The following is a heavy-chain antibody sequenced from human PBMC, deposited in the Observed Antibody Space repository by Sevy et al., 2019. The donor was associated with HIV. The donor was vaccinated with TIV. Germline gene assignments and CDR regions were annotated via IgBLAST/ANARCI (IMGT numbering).Heavy chain of an antibody. CDR3: ARGATADY. J-gene: IGHJ4*02. CDR1: GFTFSSYS. V-gene: IGHV3-21*01. CDR2: ISSSSSYI. Sequence: GGSLRLSCAASGFTFSSYSMNWVRQAPGKGLEWVSSISSSSSYIYYADSVKGRFTMSRDNSKNSLYLQMNSLRAEDTAGYYCARGATADYWGQGTLVTVSS.